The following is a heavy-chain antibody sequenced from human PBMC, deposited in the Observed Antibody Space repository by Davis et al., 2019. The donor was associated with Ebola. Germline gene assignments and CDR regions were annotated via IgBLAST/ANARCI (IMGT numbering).Heavy chain of an antibody. CDR2: ISAYNGNT. CDR3: ARCITMIVVESWFDP. J-gene: IGHJ5*02. V-gene: IGHV1-18*01. CDR1: GYTFTSYG. D-gene: IGHD3-22*01. Sequence: ASVKVSCKASGYTFTSYGISWVRQAPGQGLEWMGWISAYNGNTNYAQKLQGRVTMTTDTSTSTAYMELRSLRSDDTAVYYSARCITMIVVESWFDPWGQGTLVTVSS.